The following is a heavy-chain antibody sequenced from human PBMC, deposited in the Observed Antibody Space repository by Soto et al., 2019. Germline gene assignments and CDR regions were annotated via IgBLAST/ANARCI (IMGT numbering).Heavy chain of an antibody. CDR2: IIPIFGTA. CDR1: GGTFSSYS. CDR3: ERGAQGSSSASDY. Sequence: ASVKVSCKASGGTFSSYSISWVRQAPGQGLEWMGGIIPIFGTANYAQKFQGRVTITADESTSTAYMELSSLRSEDTAVYYCERGAQGSSSASDYWGQGTLVTVSS. V-gene: IGHV1-69*13. D-gene: IGHD6-6*01. J-gene: IGHJ4*02.